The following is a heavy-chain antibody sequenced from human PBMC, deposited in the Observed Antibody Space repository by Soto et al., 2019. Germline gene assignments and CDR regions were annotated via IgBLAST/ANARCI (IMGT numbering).Heavy chain of an antibody. J-gene: IGHJ6*02. CDR1: GYVFTNYF. Sequence: QLQLVQSGAEVKKPGASVKVSCKASGYVFTNYFMHWVRQAPGQGLEWMGIINPNGGGTSYAQKFEGRDTMTRDSATSTVYMDLSSLRSEDTALYFCAREVGSNSWSYYYGMDVWGQGTSVTVYS. CDR3: AREVGSNSWSYYYGMDV. D-gene: IGHD6-13*01. CDR2: INPNGGGT. V-gene: IGHV1-46*03.